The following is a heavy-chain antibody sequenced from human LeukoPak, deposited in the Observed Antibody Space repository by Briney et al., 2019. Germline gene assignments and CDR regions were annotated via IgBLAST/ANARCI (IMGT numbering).Heavy chain of an antibody. CDR1: GGSISSSSYY. CDR2: IYYSGST. D-gene: IGHD6-13*01. CDR3: ARLGSSSWYTPYTINWFDP. V-gene: IGHV4-39*01. Sequence: KTSETLSLTCTVSGGSISSSSYYWGWIRQPPGKGLEWIGSIYYSGSTYYSPSLKSRVTISVDTSKNQFSLKLSSVTAADTAVYYCARLGSSSWYTPYTINWFDPWGQGTLVTVSS. J-gene: IGHJ5*02.